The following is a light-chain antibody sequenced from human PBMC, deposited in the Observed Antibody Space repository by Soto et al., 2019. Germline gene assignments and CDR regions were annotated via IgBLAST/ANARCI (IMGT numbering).Light chain of an antibody. Sequence: NFMLTQPHSVSESPGKTVTISCTRSSGSIASNFVQWYQQRPGSVPTTVIYEDNQRPSGVPDRFSGSIDSSSNSASLTISGLKTEDEASYYCQSYYSSNHVLFGGGTKLTVL. CDR3: QSYYSSNHVL. J-gene: IGLJ2*01. CDR1: SGSIASNF. V-gene: IGLV6-57*04. CDR2: EDN.